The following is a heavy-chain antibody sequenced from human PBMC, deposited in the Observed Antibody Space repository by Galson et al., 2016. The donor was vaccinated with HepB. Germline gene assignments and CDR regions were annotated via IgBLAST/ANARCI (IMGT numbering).Heavy chain of an antibody. D-gene: IGHD4-17*01. J-gene: IGHJ6*02. CDR3: ARVATVTTFYYYYGMDV. Sequence: SLRLSCAASGFTFSSYAMHWVRQAPGKGLEWVAVISYDGSTKYYADSVQGRFTISRDNSKNTLYLQMNSLRAEDTAVYYCARVATVTTFYYYYGMDVWGQGTTVTVSS. CDR1: GFTFSSYA. V-gene: IGHV3-30*04. CDR2: ISYDGSTK.